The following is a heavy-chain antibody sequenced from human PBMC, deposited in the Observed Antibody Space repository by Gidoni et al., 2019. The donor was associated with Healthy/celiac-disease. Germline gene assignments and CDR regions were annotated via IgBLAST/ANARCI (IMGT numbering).Heavy chain of an antibody. CDR2: INAYNGNT. D-gene: IGHD6-6*01. J-gene: IGHJ4*02. Sequence: QVQLVQSGAEVKKPGASVTVSCKASGYTFTSYSISWVRQAPGQGLDWMGWINAYNGNTNYEQKLQGRVTMTTDTSTSTAYMELRSLRSDDTAVYYCARTSSPYYFDYWGQGTLVTVSS. CDR1: GYTFTSYS. V-gene: IGHV1-18*01. CDR3: ARTSSPYYFDY.